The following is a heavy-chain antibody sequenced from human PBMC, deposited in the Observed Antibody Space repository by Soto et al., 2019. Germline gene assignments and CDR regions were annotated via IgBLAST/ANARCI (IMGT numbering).Heavy chain of an antibody. D-gene: IGHD2-15*01. J-gene: IGHJ4*02. CDR1: GGSVYSNGHY. CDR2: IDNNGVT. CDR3: GKILVGATGHTDSDS. V-gene: IGHV4-39*01. Sequence: PSGTLSLTCIVSGGSVYSNGHYWSWIRQPPGKGLEWIGSIDNNGVTNYNASLKSRVTISRDTSKNQFSLRLTSVTAADTAVYSCGKILVGATGHTDSDSWGPGTLVTVSS.